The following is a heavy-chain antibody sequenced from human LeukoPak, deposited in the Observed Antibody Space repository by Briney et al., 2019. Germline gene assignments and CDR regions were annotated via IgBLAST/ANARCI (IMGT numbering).Heavy chain of an antibody. CDR3: ARGISVHDNAFDI. CDR2: IYHSGST. D-gene: IGHD3-22*01. J-gene: IGHJ3*02. V-gene: IGHV4-30-2*01. CDR1: GGSISSGGYS. Sequence: SETLSLTCTVSGGSISSGGYSWSWIRQPPGKGLEWIGYIYHSGSTYYNPSLKSRVTISVDRSKNQFSLKLSSVTAADTAVYYCARGISVHDNAFDIWGQGTMVTVSS.